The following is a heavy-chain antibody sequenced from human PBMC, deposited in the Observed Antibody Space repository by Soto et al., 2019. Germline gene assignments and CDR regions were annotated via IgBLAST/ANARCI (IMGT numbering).Heavy chain of an antibody. CDR3: ARCYCSVGSCFTWWHFDL. CDR2: ISVEKGDT. D-gene: IGHD2-15*01. V-gene: IGHV1-18*01. CDR1: GYTFSTFG. J-gene: IGHJ2*01. Sequence: QVQVVQSGAEVKKPGASVKVACKASGYTFSTFGMSWVRQTPGQGVEWMCWISVEKGDTNSAQKFEDRFTMSAATSTGTAYMELRSLTSGDTAVYYCARCYCSVGSCFTWWHFDLWGRGTLVTVSS.